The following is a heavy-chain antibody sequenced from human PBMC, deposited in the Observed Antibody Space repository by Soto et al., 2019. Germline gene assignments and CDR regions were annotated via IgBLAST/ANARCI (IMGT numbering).Heavy chain of an antibody. CDR3: ARTGFWSGYGTRGYYYYYYMDV. D-gene: IGHD3-3*01. Sequence: ASVKVSCKASGGTFSSYTISWVRQAPGQGLEWMGRIIPILGIANYAQKFQGRVTITADKSTSTAYMELSSLRSEDTAVYYCARTGFWSGYGTRGYYYYYYMDVWGKGTTVTVSS. CDR1: GGTFSSYT. V-gene: IGHV1-69*02. CDR2: IIPILGIA. J-gene: IGHJ6*03.